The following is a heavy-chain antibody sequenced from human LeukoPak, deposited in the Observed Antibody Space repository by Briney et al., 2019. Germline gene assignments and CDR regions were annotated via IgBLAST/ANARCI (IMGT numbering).Heavy chain of an antibody. J-gene: IGHJ4*02. CDR3: ARRSGVWYFDY. CDR1: GASITRDH. Sequence: SETLSLTCTVSGASITRDHWTWIRQSPGKGLEWVGYIYSGGSIKYNPSLKSRLTLSVDTSRNRFSLKLSSVTAADTAVYYCARRSGVWYFDYWGRGILVTVSP. CDR2: IYSGGSI. D-gene: IGHD3-3*01. V-gene: IGHV4-59*08.